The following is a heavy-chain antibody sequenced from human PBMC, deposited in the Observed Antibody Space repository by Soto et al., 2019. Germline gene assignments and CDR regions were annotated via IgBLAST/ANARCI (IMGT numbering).Heavy chain of an antibody. J-gene: IGHJ2*01. Sequence: ESMKISCKGSGYSFANDWIGWVRQMPGKGLEWMGIIYPDDSDTRYSPTSQGQVTMSADKSISAAHLQWSSLKASDTAMYYCARFGQSTTNVSYFDVGGRGTRVT. D-gene: IGHD1-26*01. V-gene: IGHV5-51*01. CDR3: ARFGQSTTNVSYFDV. CDR2: IYPDDSDT. CDR1: GYSFANDW.